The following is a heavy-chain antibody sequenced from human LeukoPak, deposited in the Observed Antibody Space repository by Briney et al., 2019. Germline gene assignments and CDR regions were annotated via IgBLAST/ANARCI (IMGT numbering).Heavy chain of an antibody. Sequence: SETLSLTCAVYGGSFSGYYWSWIRQPPGKGLEWIGEINHSGSTNYNPSLKSRVTISVDTSKNQFSLQLNSVTPEDTAVYYCARDLRIAVAGGYYYYYMDVWGKGTTVTVSS. CDR2: INHSGST. CDR1: GGSFSGYY. V-gene: IGHV4-34*01. J-gene: IGHJ6*03. D-gene: IGHD6-19*01. CDR3: ARDLRIAVAGGYYYYYMDV.